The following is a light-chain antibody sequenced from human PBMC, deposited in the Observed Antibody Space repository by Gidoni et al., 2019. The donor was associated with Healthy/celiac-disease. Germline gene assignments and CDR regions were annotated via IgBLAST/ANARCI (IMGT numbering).Light chain of an antibody. CDR1: QSISSY. Sequence: EIQMTQSPSSLSASVGARVTITCRASQSISSYLHWYQQKPGKAPKLLIYAASSLQSGVPSRFSCSGSGTDFTLTISSLQPEDFATYYCQQSYSTPPTFGQGTKLELK. CDR2: AAS. CDR3: QQSYSTPPT. V-gene: IGKV1-39*01. J-gene: IGKJ2*01.